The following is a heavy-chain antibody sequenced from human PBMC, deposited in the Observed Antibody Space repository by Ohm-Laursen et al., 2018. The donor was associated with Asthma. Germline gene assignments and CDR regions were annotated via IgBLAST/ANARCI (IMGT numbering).Heavy chain of an antibody. CDR2: IKSKTDGGTT. Sequence: GQTLSLTCAASGFTFSNAWMSWVRQAPGKGLEWVGRIKSKTDGGTTDYAAPVKGRFTISRDDSKNTLYLQMNSLKTEDTAVYYCTTARTGAVIDYWGQGTLVTVSS. CDR3: TTARTGAVIDY. V-gene: IGHV3-15*01. CDR1: GFTFSNAW. D-gene: IGHD3/OR15-3a*01. J-gene: IGHJ4*02.